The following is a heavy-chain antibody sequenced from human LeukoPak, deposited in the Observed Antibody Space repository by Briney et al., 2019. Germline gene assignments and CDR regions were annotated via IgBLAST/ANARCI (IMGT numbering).Heavy chain of an antibody. CDR1: GYTFTSYG. J-gene: IGHJ1*01. V-gene: IGHV1-18*01. Sequence: ASVKVSCKASGYTFTSYGISWVRQAPGQGLEWMGWISTYNGGTNYAQKLQGRVTMTTDTSTSTAYMELRSLTSDDTAVYYCARDKAVTTELTQYFHHWGQGTLVTVSS. CDR2: ISTYNGGT. CDR3: ARDKAVTTELTQYFHH. D-gene: IGHD4-11*01.